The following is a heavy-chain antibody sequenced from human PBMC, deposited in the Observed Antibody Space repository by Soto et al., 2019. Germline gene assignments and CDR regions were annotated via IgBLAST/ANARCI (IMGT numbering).Heavy chain of an antibody. D-gene: IGHD3-3*01. J-gene: IGHJ6*03. CDR2: IKQDGSEK. CDR3: ARVRENYDFWSGYSVYYYYYYMDV. Sequence: GGSLRLSCAASGFTFSSYWMSWVRQAPGKGLEWVANIKQDGSEKYYVDSVKGRFTISRDNAKNSLYLQMNSLRAEDTAVYYCARVRENYDFWSGYSVYYYYYYMDVWGKGTTVTVS. CDR1: GFTFSSYW. V-gene: IGHV3-7*01.